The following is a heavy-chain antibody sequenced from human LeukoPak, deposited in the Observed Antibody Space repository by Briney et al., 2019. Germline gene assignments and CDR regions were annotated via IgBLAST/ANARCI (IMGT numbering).Heavy chain of an antibody. J-gene: IGHJ6*02. CDR1: GGSISSYY. Sequence: SETLSLTCTVSGGSISSYYWSWIRQPPGKGLEWIGYIYDSGSTNYNPSLKSRVTISVDTPKNQFSLKLSSVTAAGTAVYYCARGGSGYDSFYYYGMDVWGQGTTVTVSS. CDR2: IYDSGST. V-gene: IGHV4-59*01. D-gene: IGHD5-12*01. CDR3: ARGGSGYDSFYYYGMDV.